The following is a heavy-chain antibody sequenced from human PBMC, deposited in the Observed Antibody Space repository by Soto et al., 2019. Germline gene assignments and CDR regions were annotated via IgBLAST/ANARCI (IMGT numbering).Heavy chain of an antibody. V-gene: IGHV4-34*01. CDR1: GGSFSGYY. D-gene: IGHD3-3*01. J-gene: IGHJ6*02. Sequence: PSETLSLTCAVYGGSFSGYYWSWIRQPPGKGLEWIGEINHSGSTNYNPSLKSRVTISVDTSKNQFSLKLSSVTAADTAVYYCARGRSRVLRFLEWLPPPYGMDVWGQGTTVTVSS. CDR2: INHSGST. CDR3: ARGRSRVLRFLEWLPPPYGMDV.